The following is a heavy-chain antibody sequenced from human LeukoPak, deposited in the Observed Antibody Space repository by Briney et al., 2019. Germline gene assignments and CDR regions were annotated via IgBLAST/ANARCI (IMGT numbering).Heavy chain of an antibody. D-gene: IGHD6-13*01. CDR1: GYSFTKYW. CDR3: ARQGYSSSWYTATHFDY. Sequence: PGESLKISCKGSGYSFTKYWIGWVRQMPGKGLEWMGIIYPGDSDTRYSPSFQGQVTISADKSISTAYLQWSSLKASDTAMYYCARQGYSSSWYTATHFDYWGQGTLVTVSS. V-gene: IGHV5-51*01. J-gene: IGHJ4*02. CDR2: IYPGDSDT.